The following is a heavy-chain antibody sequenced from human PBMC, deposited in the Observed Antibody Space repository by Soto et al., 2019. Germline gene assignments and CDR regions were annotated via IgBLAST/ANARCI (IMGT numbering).Heavy chain of an antibody. J-gene: IGHJ6*02. Sequence: WETLSLTCTVSGGSISSSSYYWGWIRQPPGKGLEWIGSIYYSGSTYYNPSLKSRVTISVDTSKNQFSLKLSSVTAADTAVYYCARPFGFYYYYGMDVWGQGTTVTVSS. D-gene: IGHD3-10*01. CDR1: GGSISSSSYY. CDR3: ARPFGFYYYYGMDV. V-gene: IGHV4-39*01. CDR2: IYYSGST.